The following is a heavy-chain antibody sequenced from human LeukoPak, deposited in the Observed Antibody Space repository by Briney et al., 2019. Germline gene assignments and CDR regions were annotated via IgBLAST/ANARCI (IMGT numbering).Heavy chain of an antibody. V-gene: IGHV4-34*01. CDR1: GGSFSGYY. D-gene: IGHD3-9*01. CDR2: INHSGST. CDR3: ARGRYFDWLRGSHYYYYYMDV. J-gene: IGHJ6*03. Sequence: SETLSLTCAVYGGSFSGYYWSWIRQPSGKGLEWIGEINHSGSTNYNPSLKSRVTISVDTSKNQFSLKLSSVTAADTAVYYCARGRYFDWLRGSHYYYYYMDVWGKGTTVTVSS.